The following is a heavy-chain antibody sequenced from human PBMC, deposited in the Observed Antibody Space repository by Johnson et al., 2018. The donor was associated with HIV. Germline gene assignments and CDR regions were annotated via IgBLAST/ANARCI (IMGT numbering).Heavy chain of an antibody. D-gene: IGHD1-1*01. Sequence: QVQLVESGGGLVKPGGSLRLSCAVSGFAFSDYYMSWIRQAPGKGLEWVSYISSSGGAIFYADSVKGRFTISRDNAKHSLSLQMNSLRVEDTAVYYCAREELEPDVFDIWGQGTMVTVSS. CDR2: ISSSGGAI. J-gene: IGHJ3*02. CDR1: GFAFSDYY. CDR3: AREELEPDVFDI. V-gene: IGHV3-11*04.